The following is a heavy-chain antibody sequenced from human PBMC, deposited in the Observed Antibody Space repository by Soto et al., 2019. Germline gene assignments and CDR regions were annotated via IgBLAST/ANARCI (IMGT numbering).Heavy chain of an antibody. V-gene: IGHV3-23*01. CDR2: ISGSGGST. CDR3: AKGIEDYSLGPTPDSYYYYYYMDV. J-gene: IGHJ6*03. D-gene: IGHD4-4*01. CDR1: GFTFSSYA. Sequence: GGSLRLSCAASGFTFSSYAMSWVRQAPGKGLEWVSAISGSGGSTYYADSVKGRFTISRDNSKNTLYLQMNSLRAEDTAVYYCAKGIEDYSLGPTPDSYYYYYYMDVWGTGTTVNVSS.